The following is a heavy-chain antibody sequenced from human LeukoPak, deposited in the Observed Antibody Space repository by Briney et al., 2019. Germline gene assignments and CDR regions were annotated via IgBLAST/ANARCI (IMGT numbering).Heavy chain of an antibody. D-gene: IGHD3-3*01. J-gene: IGHJ5*02. V-gene: IGHV3-64*01. CDR1: GFTFSSYA. CDR3: ARGTYDFWSGYNWFDH. CDR2: ISSNGGST. Sequence: PGGSLRLSCAASGFTFSSYAMHWVRQAPGKGLEYVSAISSNGGSTYYANSVKGRFTISRDNSKNALYLQMGSLRAEDMAVYYCARGTYDFWSGYNWFDHWGQGTLVTVSS.